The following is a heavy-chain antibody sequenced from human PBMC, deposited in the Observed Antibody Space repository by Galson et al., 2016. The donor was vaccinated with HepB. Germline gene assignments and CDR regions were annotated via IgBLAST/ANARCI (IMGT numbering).Heavy chain of an antibody. CDR1: GDSISGSAYY. V-gene: IGHV4-39*02. Sequence: ETLSLTCSVSGDSISGSAYYWGWIRQPPGKGLEWIGTISYTGGTSYNPSLKSRVAISVDTTKNHFSLEPTSVTAADTAVYFCVRDSQINWFYLWGQGTRVTVSS. CDR2: ISYTGGT. J-gene: IGHJ5*02. CDR3: VRDSQINWFYL.